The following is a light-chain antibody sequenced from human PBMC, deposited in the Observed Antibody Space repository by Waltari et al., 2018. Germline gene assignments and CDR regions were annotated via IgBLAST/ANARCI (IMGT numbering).Light chain of an antibody. CDR2: DVT. CDR3: TSYTTTSTLVL. J-gene: IGLJ2*01. V-gene: IGLV2-14*03. Sequence: YQQQPGRAPKLMSYDVTDRPSGISIRCSGSKSGNTASLTISGLRAEDEAYYDCTSYTTTSTLVLFGGGTKLTVL.